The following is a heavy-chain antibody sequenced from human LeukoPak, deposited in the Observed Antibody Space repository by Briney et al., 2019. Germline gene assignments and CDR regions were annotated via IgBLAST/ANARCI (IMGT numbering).Heavy chain of an antibody. V-gene: IGHV4-39*07. CDR2: INHSGST. CDR3: ARGLGAAAADNWFDP. Sequence: KSSETLSLTCTVSGGSISSSSYYWSWIRQPPGKGLEWIGEINHSGSTNYNPSLKSRVTISVDTSKNQFSLKLSSVTAADTAVYYCARGLGAAAADNWFDPWGQGTLVTVSS. CDR1: GGSISSSSYY. J-gene: IGHJ5*02. D-gene: IGHD6-13*01.